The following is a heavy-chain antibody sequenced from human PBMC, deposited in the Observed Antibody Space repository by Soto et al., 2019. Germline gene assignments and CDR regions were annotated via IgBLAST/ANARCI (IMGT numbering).Heavy chain of an antibody. Sequence: ASVKVSCKASGGTFSSYAISWVRQAPGQGLEWMGGIIPIFGTANYAQKFQGRVTITADESTSTAYMELSSLRSEDTAVYYCARLSVVSRGPYNWFDPWGQATMVTV. CDR1: GGTFSSYA. CDR3: ARLSVVSRGPYNWFDP. J-gene: IGHJ5*02. CDR2: IIPIFGTA. V-gene: IGHV1-69*13. D-gene: IGHD2-15*01.